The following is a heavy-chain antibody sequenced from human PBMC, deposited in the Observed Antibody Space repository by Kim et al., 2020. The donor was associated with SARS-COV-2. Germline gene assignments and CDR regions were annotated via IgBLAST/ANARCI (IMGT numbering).Heavy chain of an antibody. CDR3: ARFHLYYYYYGMYV. V-gene: IGHV3-21*01. CDR2: ISSSSSYI. J-gene: IGHJ6*02. CDR1: GFTFSSYS. Sequence: GGSLRLSCAASGFTFSSYSMNWIRQAPGKGLEWVSSISSSSSYIYYADSVKGGFTISSDNAKNSLYLQMNSLRAEDTAVYYCARFHLYYYYYGMYVWGQGTTFTASS. D-gene: IGHD3-3*02.